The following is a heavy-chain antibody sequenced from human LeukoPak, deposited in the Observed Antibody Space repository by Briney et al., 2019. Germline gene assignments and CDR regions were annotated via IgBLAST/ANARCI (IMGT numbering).Heavy chain of an antibody. V-gene: IGHV4-34*01. CDR1: GGSFSGYY. Sequence: SETLSLTCAVYGGSFSGYYWSWIRQPPGKGLEWIGEINHSGSTNYNPSLKSRVTISVDTSKNQFSLKLSSVTAADTAVYYCARGLSGSPAYFDYWGQGTLVTGSS. CDR2: INHSGST. J-gene: IGHJ4*02. CDR3: ARGLSGSPAYFDY. D-gene: IGHD3-10*01.